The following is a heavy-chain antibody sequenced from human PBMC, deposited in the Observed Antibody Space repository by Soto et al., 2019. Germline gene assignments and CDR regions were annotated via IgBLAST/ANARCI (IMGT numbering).Heavy chain of an antibody. J-gene: IGHJ4*02. CDR3: SRYCAGASCYSGFDY. Sequence: GGSLRLSCAASGFTFSSYAMSWVRQAPGKGLEWVSTISGSGGSTYYADSVKGRFTISRDSSKNTVYLQMNSLRAEDTAVYSCSRYCAGASCYSGFDYWGQGTLVTVSS. V-gene: IGHV3-23*01. D-gene: IGHD2-15*01. CDR1: GFTFSSYA. CDR2: ISGSGGST.